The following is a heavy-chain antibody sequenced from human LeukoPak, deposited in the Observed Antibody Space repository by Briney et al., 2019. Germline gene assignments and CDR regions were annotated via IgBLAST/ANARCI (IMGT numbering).Heavy chain of an antibody. Sequence: ASVKVSCKATGYTFTSYGISWVRQAPGQGLEWMGWISAYNGNTNYAQKLQGRVTMTTDTSTSTAYMELRSLRSDDTAVYYCARSYFDSSGYYYDRQFFDYWGQGTLVTVSS. D-gene: IGHD3-22*01. CDR3: ARSYFDSSGYYYDRQFFDY. V-gene: IGHV1-18*01. CDR1: GYTFTSYG. CDR2: ISAYNGNT. J-gene: IGHJ4*02.